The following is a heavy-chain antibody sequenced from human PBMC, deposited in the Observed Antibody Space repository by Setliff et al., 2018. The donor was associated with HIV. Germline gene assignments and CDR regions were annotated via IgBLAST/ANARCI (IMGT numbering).Heavy chain of an antibody. CDR3: ARLKRDGTYFFDF. V-gene: IGHV4-39*01. Sequence: SETLSLTCTVYGGSISSSNFYWVWIRQSPGKGLEWIGSIYYTGTTNYNPSLKSRVTISAETSKVQFSLKLNSVTVVDTAVYFCARLKRDGTYFFDFWGQGTLVTVSS. CDR1: GGSISSSNFY. J-gene: IGHJ4*02. CDR2: IYYTGTT. D-gene: IGHD2-21*01.